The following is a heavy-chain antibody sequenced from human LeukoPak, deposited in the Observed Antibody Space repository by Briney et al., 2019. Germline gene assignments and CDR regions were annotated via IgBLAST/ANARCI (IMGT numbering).Heavy chain of an antibody. CDR2: INHSGST. V-gene: IGHV4-34*01. CDR1: GGSFSGYY. J-gene: IGHJ4*02. CDR3: ARGGPITMVRGVKFPFDY. D-gene: IGHD3-10*01. Sequence: SETLSLTCAVYGGSFSGYYWSWIRQPPGKELEWIGEINHSGSTNYNPSLKSRVTISVDTSKNQFSLKLSSVTAADTAVYYCARGGPITMVRGVKFPFDYWGQGTLVTVSS.